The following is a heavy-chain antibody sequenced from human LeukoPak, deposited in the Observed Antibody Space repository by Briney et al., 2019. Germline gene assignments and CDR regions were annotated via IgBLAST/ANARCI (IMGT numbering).Heavy chain of an antibody. D-gene: IGHD3-16*01. Sequence: ASVKVSCKASGYTFTSYEINWVRQATGQGLEWIGWMNPNSGNTGYAQKFQGRVTITRNTSISTAYMELSSLRSEDTAVYYCARGRPFLRSFDYWGQGTLVTVSS. CDR1: GYTFTSYE. CDR2: MNPNSGNT. CDR3: ARGRPFLRSFDY. J-gene: IGHJ4*02. V-gene: IGHV1-8*03.